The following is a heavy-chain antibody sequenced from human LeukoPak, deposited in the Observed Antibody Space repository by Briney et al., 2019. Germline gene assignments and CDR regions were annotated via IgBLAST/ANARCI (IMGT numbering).Heavy chain of an antibody. D-gene: IGHD2/OR15-2a*01. V-gene: IGHV4-4*07. J-gene: IGHJ6*03. Sequence: SETLSLTCTVSGESINPYYWNWIRQPAGKGLEWIGHIYKSGSTNYNPSLKSRVTMSLDTSKNQFSLKLRSVTAADTAEYFCARSFLDYMDVWGKGTTVTVSS. CDR3: ARSFLDYMDV. CDR2: IYKSGST. CDR1: GESINPYY.